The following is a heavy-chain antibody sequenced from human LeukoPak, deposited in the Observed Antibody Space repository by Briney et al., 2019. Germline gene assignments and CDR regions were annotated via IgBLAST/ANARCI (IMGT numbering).Heavy chain of an antibody. CDR2: ISSSSYI. Sequence: PGGSLRPSCAASGFTFSSYSMSWVRQAPGKGLEWVSSISSSSYICYADSVKGRFTISRDNAKNSLYLQMNSLRAEDTAVYYCARDSVGYCTNGVCYTGNWFDPWGQGTLVTVSS. V-gene: IGHV3-21*01. CDR3: ARDSVGYCTNGVCYTGNWFDP. J-gene: IGHJ5*02. CDR1: GFTFSSYS. D-gene: IGHD2-8*01.